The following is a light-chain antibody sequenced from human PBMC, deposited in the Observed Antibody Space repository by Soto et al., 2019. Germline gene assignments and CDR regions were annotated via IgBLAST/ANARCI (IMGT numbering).Light chain of an antibody. CDR3: QQYESTPPT. CDR2: WAA. J-gene: IGKJ2*01. CDR1: QSVLYSSNNKNY. Sequence: DIVMTQSPDSLAVYLGERATINCKSSQSVLYSSNNKNYLAWYQQRPGQPPKLLIYWAATRESGVPDRFSGSGSGTDFTLTITRLQAEDVAVYYCQQYESTPPTFGQGTKLEIK. V-gene: IGKV4-1*01.